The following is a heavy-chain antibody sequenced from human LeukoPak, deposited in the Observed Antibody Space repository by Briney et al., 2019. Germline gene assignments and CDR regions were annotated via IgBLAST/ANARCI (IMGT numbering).Heavy chain of an antibody. CDR2: IKQDGSDK. D-gene: IGHD2-2*01. CDR1: GFTFSTYW. Sequence: GGSLRLYCAAAGFTFSTYWMSWVRQAPGKGLEWGAIIKQDGSDKFYVDSVKGRFTISRDNAKNSMYLQMNSLRAEVTAVYYCARVLPVASRDYWGQGTLVTVSS. J-gene: IGHJ4*02. CDR3: ARVLPVASRDY. V-gene: IGHV3-7*01.